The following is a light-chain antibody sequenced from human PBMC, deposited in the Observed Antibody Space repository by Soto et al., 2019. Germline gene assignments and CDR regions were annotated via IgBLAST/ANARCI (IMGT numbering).Light chain of an antibody. CDR1: NSNLGAGYD. CDR3: QSYDSSLSGSV. J-gene: IGLJ3*02. CDR2: ANN. V-gene: IGLV1-40*01. Sequence: QSVLRQPPSVSGAPGQRVTISCTGSNSNLGAGYDIHWYQHLPGTAPKLLIYANNNRPSGVPDRFSGSKSGTSASLAITGLQAEDEADYYCQSYDSSLSGSVFGGGTK.